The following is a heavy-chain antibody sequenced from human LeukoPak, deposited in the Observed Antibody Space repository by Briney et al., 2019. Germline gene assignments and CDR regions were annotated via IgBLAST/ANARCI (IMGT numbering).Heavy chain of an antibody. J-gene: IGHJ5*02. D-gene: IGHD3-10*01. CDR2: INPNSGST. CDR1: GYTFTGYY. Sequence: GASVKVSCKASGYTFTGYYMHWVRQAPGQGLEWMGWINPNSGSTNYAQKFQGRVTMTRDTSISTAYMELSRLRSDDTAVYYCARNWIGVYYGSGSYYNVSWFDPWGQGTLVTVSS. CDR3: ARNWIGVYYGSGSYYNVSWFDP. V-gene: IGHV1-2*02.